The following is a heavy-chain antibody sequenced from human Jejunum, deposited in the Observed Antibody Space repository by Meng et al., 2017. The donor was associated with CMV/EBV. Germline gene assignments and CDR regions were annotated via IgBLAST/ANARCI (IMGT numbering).Heavy chain of an antibody. J-gene: IGHJ3*02. V-gene: IGHV5-51*01. Sequence: KGSGSTFTTDWIAWVRQMPGKGLEWMGIIYPGDSDARYSPSFQGQVTISADKSISTAYLQWNSLKASDTAMYYCARSDIRGDAFDIWGQGTMVTVSS. CDR2: IYPGDSDA. CDR3: ARSDIRGDAFDI. D-gene: IGHD2-15*01. CDR1: GSTFTTDW.